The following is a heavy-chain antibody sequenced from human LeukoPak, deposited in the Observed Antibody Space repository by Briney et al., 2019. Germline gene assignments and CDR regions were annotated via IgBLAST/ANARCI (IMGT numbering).Heavy chain of an antibody. D-gene: IGHD3-3*01. V-gene: IGHV1-69*15. CDR1: GGTFSSYA. CDR2: IIPMFGTA. CDR3: ARGNGRITIFGEWLLVAFDI. J-gene: IGHJ3*02. Sequence: SVKVSWKASGGTFSSYAIRWVRQAPGQGPEWMGRIIPMFGTANYAQKFQGRVTITADESTSTADMELSSLRSEDTAVYYCARGNGRITIFGEWLLVAFDIWGQGTMVTVSS.